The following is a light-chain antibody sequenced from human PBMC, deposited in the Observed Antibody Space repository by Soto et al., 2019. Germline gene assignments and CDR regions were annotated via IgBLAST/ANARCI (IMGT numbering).Light chain of an antibody. J-gene: IGKJ3*01. CDR3: QQSYNTPLT. Sequence: DIEMTQSPSSLSASVGDRVTITCRASQTIWSYLNWYQQKPGKAPKLLIYTTSTLQSGVPSRFSGSGSGTDITLTICTLQPGDFATYYGQQSYNTPLTCGPGTNVDV. CDR2: TTS. V-gene: IGKV1-39*01. CDR1: QTIWSY.